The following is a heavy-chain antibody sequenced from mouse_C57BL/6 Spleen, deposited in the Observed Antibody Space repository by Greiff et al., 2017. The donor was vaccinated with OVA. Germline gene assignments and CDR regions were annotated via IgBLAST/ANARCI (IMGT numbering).Heavy chain of an antibody. D-gene: IGHD4-1*01. V-gene: IGHV1-64*01. Sequence: QVQLQQPGAELVKPGASVKLSCKASGYTFTSYWMHWVKQRPGQGLEWIGMIHPNSGSTNYNEKFKSKATLTVDKSSSTAYMQLSSLTSEDSAVYYCARVWDGVYAMDYWGQGTSVTVSS. J-gene: IGHJ4*01. CDR1: GYTFTSYW. CDR2: IHPNSGST. CDR3: ARVWDGVYAMDY.